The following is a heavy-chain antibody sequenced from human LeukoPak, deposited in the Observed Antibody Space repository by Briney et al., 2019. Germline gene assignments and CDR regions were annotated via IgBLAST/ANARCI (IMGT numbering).Heavy chain of an antibody. Sequence: ASVKVSCKASGYTFTSYYMHWVRQAPGQGLEWMGIINPSGGSTSYAQKFQGRVTMTRDTSTSTVYMELSSLRSEDTAVYYCARDQGIVGAISWFDPWGQGTLVTVSS. J-gene: IGHJ5*02. CDR1: GYTFTSYY. CDR2: INPSGGST. D-gene: IGHD1-26*01. CDR3: ARDQGIVGAISWFDP. V-gene: IGHV1-46*01.